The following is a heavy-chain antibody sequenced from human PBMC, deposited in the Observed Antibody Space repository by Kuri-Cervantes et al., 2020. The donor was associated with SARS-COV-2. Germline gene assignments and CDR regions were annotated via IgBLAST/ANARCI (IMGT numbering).Heavy chain of an antibody. D-gene: IGHD2-15*01. J-gene: IGHJ6*02. Sequence: GGSLRLSCAASGFTFSSYAMSWVRQAPGKGLEWVSAISGSGGSTYYADSVKGRFTISRDNSKNTLYLQMNSLRAEDTAVYYCAKDLVPGSFYYGMDVWGQGTTVTVYS. CDR3: AKDLVPGSFYYGMDV. V-gene: IGHV3-23*01. CDR1: GFTFSSYA. CDR2: ISGSGGST.